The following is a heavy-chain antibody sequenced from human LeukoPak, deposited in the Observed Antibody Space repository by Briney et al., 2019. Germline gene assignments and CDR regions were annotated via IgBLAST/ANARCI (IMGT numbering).Heavy chain of an antibody. V-gene: IGHV3-74*01. D-gene: IGHD6-6*01. Sequence: PGGSLRLSCVASGFTFSSYWMHWVRQAPGKGLVWVSRISSDGSSTSYADSVKGRFTISRDNAKNTLCLQMNSLRAEDTAVYYCARMAEYSTAGMRYWGQGTLVTVSS. CDR2: ISSDGSST. CDR3: ARMAEYSTAGMRY. CDR1: GFTFSSYW. J-gene: IGHJ4*02.